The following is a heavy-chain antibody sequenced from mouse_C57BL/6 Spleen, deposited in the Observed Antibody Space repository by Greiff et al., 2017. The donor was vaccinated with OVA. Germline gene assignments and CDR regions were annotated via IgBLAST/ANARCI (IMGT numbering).Heavy chain of an antibody. D-gene: IGHD2-1*01. CDR2: IYPRSGNT. J-gene: IGHJ3*01. CDR1: GYTFTSYG. Sequence: QVQLKESGAELARPGASVKLSCKASGYTFTSYGISWVKQRTGQGLEWIGEIYPRSGNTYYNEKFKGKATLTADKSSSTAYMALRSLTSEDSAVYFCARCYYGNFGGFAYWGQGTLVTVSA. V-gene: IGHV1-81*01. CDR3: ARCYYGNFGGFAY.